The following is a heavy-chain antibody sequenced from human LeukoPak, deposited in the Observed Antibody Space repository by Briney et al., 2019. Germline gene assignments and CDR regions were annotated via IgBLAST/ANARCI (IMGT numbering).Heavy chain of an antibody. Sequence: GGFLRLSCAASGFTFSSYWMSWVRQAPGKGLEWVANIKQDGSEKYYVDSVKGRFTISRDSAKNSLYLQMNSLRAEDTAVYYCARDAAVQQLGYYYYYMDVWGKGITVTVSS. D-gene: IGHD6-13*01. CDR1: GFTFSSYW. CDR3: ARDAAVQQLGYYYYYMDV. J-gene: IGHJ6*03. CDR2: IKQDGSEK. V-gene: IGHV3-7*01.